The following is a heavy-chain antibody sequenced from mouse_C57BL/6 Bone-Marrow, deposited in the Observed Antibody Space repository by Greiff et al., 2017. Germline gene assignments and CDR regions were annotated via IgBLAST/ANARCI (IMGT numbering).Heavy chain of an antibody. Sequence: EVKLMESGGGLVQPGGSLSLSCAASGFTFTDYYMSWVRQPPGKALEWLGFIRNKANGYTTEYSASVKGRFTISRDNSQSILYLQRNALRAEDSATYYCARSYAMDYWGQGTSVTVSS. CDR3: ARSYAMDY. CDR1: GFTFTDYY. CDR2: IRNKANGYTT. J-gene: IGHJ4*01. V-gene: IGHV7-3*01.